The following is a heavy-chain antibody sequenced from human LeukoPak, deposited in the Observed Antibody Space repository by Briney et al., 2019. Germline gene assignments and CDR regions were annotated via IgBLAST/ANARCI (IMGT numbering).Heavy chain of an antibody. V-gene: IGHV3-23*01. Sequence: GGSLRLSCAASGFTFTAFAMIWVRQSPGKGLQWVSATAGSGTYGYYADSVKGRFTISRDNAKNTLNLQMNSLRVEDTAVYYCATIFEFWGQGILVTVSS. CDR3: ATIFEF. D-gene: IGHD1-14*01. J-gene: IGHJ4*02. CDR1: GFTFTAFA. CDR2: TAGSGTYG.